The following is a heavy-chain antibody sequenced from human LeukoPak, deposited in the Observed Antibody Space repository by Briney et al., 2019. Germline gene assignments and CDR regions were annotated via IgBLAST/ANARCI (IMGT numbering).Heavy chain of an antibody. Sequence: SVTVSCKASGGTLSSYAISWVRQAPGQGLEWMGGIIPIFGTANYAQKFQGRVTITADESTSTAYMELSSLRSEDAAVYYCARGRLRFKWDDAFDIWGQGTMVTVSS. CDR3: ARGRLRFKWDDAFDI. J-gene: IGHJ3*02. CDR1: GGTLSSYA. D-gene: IGHD3-3*01. V-gene: IGHV1-69*13. CDR2: IIPIFGTA.